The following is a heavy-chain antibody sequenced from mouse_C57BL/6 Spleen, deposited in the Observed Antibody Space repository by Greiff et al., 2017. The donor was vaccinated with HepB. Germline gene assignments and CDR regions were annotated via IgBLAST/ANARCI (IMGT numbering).Heavy chain of an antibody. CDR1: GYAFTNYL. CDR3: ARYDGYYDY. J-gene: IGHJ2*01. D-gene: IGHD2-3*01. V-gene: IGHV1-54*01. CDR2: INPGSGGT. Sequence: VMLVESGAELVRPGTSVKVSCKASGYAFTNYLIEWVKQRPGQGLEWIGVINPGSGGTNYNEKFKGKATLTADKSSSTAYMQLSSLTSEDSAVYFCARYDGYYDYWGQGTTLTVSP.